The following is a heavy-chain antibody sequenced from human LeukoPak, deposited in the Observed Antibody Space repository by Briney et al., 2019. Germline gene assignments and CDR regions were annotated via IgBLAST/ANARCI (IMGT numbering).Heavy chain of an antibody. CDR3: VRADSGARYCSSTSCSNGHDGMDV. D-gene: IGHD2-2*01. CDR1: GYTFTSYY. J-gene: IGHJ6*02. Sequence: ASVKVSCKASGYTFTSYYMHWVRQAPGQGLEWMGIINPSGGSTSYAQKFQGRVTMTRDTSTSTVYMELSSLRSEDTAVYYCVRADSGARYCSSTSCSNGHDGMDVWGQGTTVTVSS. V-gene: IGHV1-46*01. CDR2: INPSGGST.